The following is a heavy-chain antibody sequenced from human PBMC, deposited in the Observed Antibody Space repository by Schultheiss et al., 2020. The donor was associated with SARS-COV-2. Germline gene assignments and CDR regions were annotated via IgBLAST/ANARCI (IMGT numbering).Heavy chain of an antibody. D-gene: IGHD3-22*01. J-gene: IGHJ3*02. V-gene: IGHV3-48*02. Sequence: GGSLRLSCAASGFTFSSYWMNWVRQAPGKGLEWVSYISSSSSTIYYADSVKGRFTISRDNAKNSLYLQMNSLRDEDTAVYYCARGSSTYYYDSSGPEDAFDIWGQGTMVTVSS. CDR1: GFTFSSYW. CDR2: ISSSSSTI. CDR3: ARGSSTYYYDSSGPEDAFDI.